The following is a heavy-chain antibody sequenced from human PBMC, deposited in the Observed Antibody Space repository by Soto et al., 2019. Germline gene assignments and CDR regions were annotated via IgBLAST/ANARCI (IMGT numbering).Heavy chain of an antibody. Sequence: PSETLSLTCTVSDDSSSNYKWSWIRQPPGRRLEWIGYIDSNGGTSHNPSLQSRVTISIDTSKNQFSLKLSSVTAADTAVYYCARGKTVAAAGPFDYWGQGTLVTVSS. J-gene: IGHJ4*02. CDR1: DDSSSNYK. CDR2: IDSNGGT. V-gene: IGHV4-59*12. CDR3: ARGKTVAAAGPFDY. D-gene: IGHD6-13*01.